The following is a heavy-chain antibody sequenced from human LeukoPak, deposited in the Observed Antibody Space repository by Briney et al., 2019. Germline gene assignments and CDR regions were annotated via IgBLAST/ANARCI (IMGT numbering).Heavy chain of an antibody. CDR1: GYTLTELS. CDR2: FDPEDGET. D-gene: IGHD2-15*01. J-gene: IGHJ4*02. V-gene: IGHV1-24*01. Sequence: ASVKVSCKVSGYTLTELSMHWVRQAPGKGLEWMGGFDPEDGETIYAQKFQGRVTMTEDTSTDTAYMELSSLRSEDTAVYYCATVNVVGAAFDYWGQGTLVTVSS. CDR3: ATVNVVGAAFDY.